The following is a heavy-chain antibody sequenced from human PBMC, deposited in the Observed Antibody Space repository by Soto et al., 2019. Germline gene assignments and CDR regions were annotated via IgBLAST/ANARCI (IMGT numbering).Heavy chain of an antibody. CDR3: AREPEGPPYYFDY. Sequence: LSLTCTVSGGSISSYYWSWIRQPPGKGLEWIGYINYSGSTNYNPSLKSRVTISVDTSKNQFSLKLSSVTAADTAVYYGAREPEGPPYYFDYWGQGTLVTVSS. CDR2: INYSGST. V-gene: IGHV4-59*01. CDR1: GGSISSYY. J-gene: IGHJ4*02.